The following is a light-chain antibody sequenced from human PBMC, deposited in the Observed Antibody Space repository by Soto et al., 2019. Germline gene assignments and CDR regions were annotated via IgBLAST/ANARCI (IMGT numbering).Light chain of an antibody. J-gene: IGLJ3*02. CDR1: SSDVGGYNY. CDR2: EVT. Sequence: QSALTQPPSASGSPGQSVTISCTGTSSDVGGYNYVSWYQQHSGKAPKLMIFEVTQRPSGVPDRFSGSKSGNTASLTVSGLHAEDEADYYCCSYAGSNSLVFCGGTKLTVL. CDR3: CSYAGSNSLV. V-gene: IGLV2-8*01.